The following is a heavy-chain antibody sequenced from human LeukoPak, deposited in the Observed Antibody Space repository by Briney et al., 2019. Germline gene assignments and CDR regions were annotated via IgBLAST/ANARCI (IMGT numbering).Heavy chain of an antibody. CDR1: GGSISSYY. CDR2: IYYSGST. CDR3: ARQCSDILTTRSWFDH. Sequence: SETLSLTCTVSGGSISSYYWSWIRQPPGKGLEWIGYIYYSGSTNYNPSLKSRATISVATSKNHFSLKLSSVTAADTAVYNCARQCSDILTTRSWFDHWGQGTLVTVSS. D-gene: IGHD3-9*01. V-gene: IGHV4-59*08. J-gene: IGHJ5*02.